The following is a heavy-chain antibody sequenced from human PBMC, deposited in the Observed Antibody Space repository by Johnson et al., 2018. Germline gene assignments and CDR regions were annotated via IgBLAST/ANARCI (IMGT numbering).Heavy chain of an antibody. D-gene: IGHD3-10*01. CDR3: ATGAISGVIYREFFQH. V-gene: IGHV3-30*03. J-gene: IGHJ1*01. Sequence: QVQLVQSGGGLVKPGGSLRLSCSASGFSFSNYVMHWVRQAPGKGLEWVAVTSNDEGIKYYVDSVKGRFTISRDNSKGTLYLQRNSLRAEDTAGYYCATGAISGVIYREFFQHWGQGTLVTVSS. CDR2: TSNDEGIK. CDR1: GFSFSNYV.